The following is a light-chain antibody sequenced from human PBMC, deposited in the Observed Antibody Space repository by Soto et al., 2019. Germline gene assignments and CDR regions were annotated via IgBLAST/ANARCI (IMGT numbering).Light chain of an antibody. CDR3: QHSYSSPWT. CDR2: AAS. J-gene: IGKJ1*01. CDR1: QTITNY. V-gene: IGKV1-39*01. Sequence: DIQMTQSPSSLSASVGDRVTITCRASQTITNYLNWYQQKPGKAPKLLIYAASTLLSGVPSRFSGGGSGTDFTLTIDSLQPEDFATYYCQHSYSSPWTFGQGTKVEIK.